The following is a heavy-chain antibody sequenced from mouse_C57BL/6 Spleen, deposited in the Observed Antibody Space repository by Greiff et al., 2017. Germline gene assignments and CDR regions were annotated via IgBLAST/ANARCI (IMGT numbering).Heavy chain of an antibody. Sequence: EVKLMESGGGLVKPGGSLKLSCAASGFTFSDYGMHWVRQAPEKGLEWVAYISSGSSTIYYADTVKGRFTISRDNAKNTLFLQMTSLRSEHTPMYYCARNWDEAMDYWGQGTSVTVSS. CDR3: ARNWDEAMDY. CDR2: ISSGSSTI. J-gene: IGHJ4*01. V-gene: IGHV5-17*01. CDR1: GFTFSDYG. D-gene: IGHD4-1*01.